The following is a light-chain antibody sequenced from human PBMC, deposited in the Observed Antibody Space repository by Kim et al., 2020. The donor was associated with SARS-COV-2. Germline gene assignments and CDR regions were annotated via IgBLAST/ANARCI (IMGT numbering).Light chain of an antibody. Sequence: VSPGARATLSCSASRRGCRNLAWYQQKPGQAPRLLIYGASTRATGIPARFSLSGSGTEFTLTISSLQSEDFAVSYCQQYNIWPLPFGPGTRLEI. CDR1: RRGCRN. CDR3: QQYNIWPLP. CDR2: GAS. V-gene: IGKV3-15*01. J-gene: IGKJ5*01.